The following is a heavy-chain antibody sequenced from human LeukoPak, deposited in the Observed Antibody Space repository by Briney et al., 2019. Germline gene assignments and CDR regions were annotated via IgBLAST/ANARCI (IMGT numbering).Heavy chain of an antibody. CDR2: ISGSYDRR. J-gene: IGHJ4*02. Sequence: GGSLRLSCAASGFTFGSYSMTWVRQAPGKGLEWVSTISGSYDRRFYADSVKGRFTISRDNLKNTVYLQMRSLRAEDTAIFFCAKVVGYCSASSCSRQYFDSWGQGTRVTVSS. D-gene: IGHD2-15*01. V-gene: IGHV3-23*01. CDR1: GFTFGSYS. CDR3: AKVVGYCSASSCSRQYFDS.